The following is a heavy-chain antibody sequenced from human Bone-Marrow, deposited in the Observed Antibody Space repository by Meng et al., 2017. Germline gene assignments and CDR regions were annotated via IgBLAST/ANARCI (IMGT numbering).Heavy chain of an antibody. Sequence: QVQLGEVGAEVKKPGASVKVPCKASGYTFTGYYMHWVRQAPGQGLEWMGRINPNSGGTNYAQKFQGRVTMTRDTSISTAYMELSRLRSDDTAVYYCARVRVLVRSPPGRGFPFDYWGQGTLVTVSS. CDR1: GYTFTGYY. D-gene: IGHD2-15*01. CDR2: INPNSGGT. V-gene: IGHV1-2*06. CDR3: ARVRVLVRSPPGRGFPFDY. J-gene: IGHJ4*02.